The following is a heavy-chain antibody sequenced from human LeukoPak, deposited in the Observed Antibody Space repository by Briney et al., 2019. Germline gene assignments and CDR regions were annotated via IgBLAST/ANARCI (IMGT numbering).Heavy chain of an antibody. CDR2: IKQDESEK. Sequence: GGSLRLSCSASGFTFSNYWMSWVRQAPGKGLEWVANIKQDESEKYYVDSVKGRFTISRDNAKSSLYLQMNSLRAEDTAVYYCARALDSSSSRYQAFEEWGQGTLGTVSS. D-gene: IGHD2-2*01. CDR3: ARALDSSSSRYQAFEE. V-gene: IGHV3-7*01. CDR1: GFTFSNYW. J-gene: IGHJ4*02.